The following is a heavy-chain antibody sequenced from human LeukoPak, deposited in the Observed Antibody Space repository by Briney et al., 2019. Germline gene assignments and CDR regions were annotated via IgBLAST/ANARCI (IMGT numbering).Heavy chain of an antibody. J-gene: IGHJ4*02. D-gene: IGHD3-16*01. CDR3: ARWARYESHPEGLGW. V-gene: IGHV3-64*01. CDR1: GFTFSTYA. CDR2: ISSNGDTT. Sequence: GGSLRLSCAASGFTFSTYAMHWVRQAPGKGLEYVSAISSNGDTTYYANSVKGRFTISRDNSKNTLYLQMASLRAEDMAVYYCARWARYESHPEGLGWWGQGTLVTVSS.